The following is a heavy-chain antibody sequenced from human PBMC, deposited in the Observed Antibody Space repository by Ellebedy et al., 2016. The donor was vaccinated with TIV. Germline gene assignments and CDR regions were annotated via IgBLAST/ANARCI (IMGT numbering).Heavy chain of an antibody. CDR2: IGTSSSYI. Sequence: GGSLRLSXAASGFTFSSFTMNWVRQAPGKGLEWVSSIGTSSSYIYYADSVKGRFTISRDNAKSSLYLQMNSLRAEDTAVYYCARRGYSGYDHDCPDSWGQGTLVTVSS. D-gene: IGHD5-12*01. J-gene: IGHJ4*02. CDR1: GFTFSSFT. V-gene: IGHV3-21*01. CDR3: ARRGYSGYDHDCPDS.